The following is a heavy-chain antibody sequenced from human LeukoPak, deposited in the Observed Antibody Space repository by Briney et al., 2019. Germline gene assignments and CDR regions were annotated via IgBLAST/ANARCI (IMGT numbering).Heavy chain of an antibody. CDR3: SKDVVTAAI. CDR1: GFTFRSYT. V-gene: IGHV3-23*01. Sequence: GGSLRLSCAASGFTFRSYTMSWVRQTPGKGLEWVSTISGSGGSTYLADSVKGRFTISRDNSKNTLYLQMNSLRGEDTAVCYCSKDVVTAAIWGQGTLVTVSS. J-gene: IGHJ4*02. D-gene: IGHD4-23*01. CDR2: ISGSGGST.